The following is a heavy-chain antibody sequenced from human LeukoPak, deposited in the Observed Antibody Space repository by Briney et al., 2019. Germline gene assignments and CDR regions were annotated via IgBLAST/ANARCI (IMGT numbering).Heavy chain of an antibody. V-gene: IGHV1-2*02. Sequence: ASVKVSCKASGYTFTGYYMHWVRQAPGQGLEWMGWINPNSGGTNYAQKFQGRVTMTRDTSISTAYMELSRLRSDDTAVYYCARLFHSGYDRDYYYYYMDVWGKGTTVTVSS. CDR1: GYTFTGYY. J-gene: IGHJ6*03. D-gene: IGHD5-12*01. CDR3: ARLFHSGYDRDYYYYYMDV. CDR2: INPNSGGT.